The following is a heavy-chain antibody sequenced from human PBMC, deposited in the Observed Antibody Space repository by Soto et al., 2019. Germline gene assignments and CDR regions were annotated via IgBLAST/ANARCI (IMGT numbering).Heavy chain of an antibody. Sequence: PGESLKISCAASGFTVSSNYMSWVRQAPGKGLDWVSIIYSDGSTYYADSVEGRFTISRDSSENTLYLHMNSLRAEDTAVYYCARDPTMVRGVITLLEYYGMDVWGQGTTVTVSS. V-gene: IGHV3-66*01. J-gene: IGHJ6*02. CDR3: ARDPTMVRGVITLLEYYGMDV. CDR2: IYSDGST. CDR1: GFTVSSNY. D-gene: IGHD3-10*01.